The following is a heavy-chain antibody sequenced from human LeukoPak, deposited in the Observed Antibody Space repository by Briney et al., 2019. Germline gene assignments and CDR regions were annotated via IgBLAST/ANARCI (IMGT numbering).Heavy chain of an antibody. CDR1: GFTFSSYG. Sequence: GGSLRLSCAASGFTFSSYGMHWVRQAPGKGLEWVAVISYDGSNKYYADSVKGRFTISRDNAKNSLYLQMNSLRAEDTAVYYCARDERYSGYDLWYYFDYWGQGTLVTVSS. CDR3: ARDERYSGYDLWYYFDY. V-gene: IGHV3-30*03. J-gene: IGHJ4*02. CDR2: ISYDGSNK. D-gene: IGHD5-12*01.